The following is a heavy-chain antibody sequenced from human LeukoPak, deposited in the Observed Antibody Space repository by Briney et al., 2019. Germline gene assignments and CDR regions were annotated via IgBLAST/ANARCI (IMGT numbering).Heavy chain of an antibody. CDR2: MNPNSGKT. V-gene: IGHV1-8*01. D-gene: IGHD3-22*01. Sequence: ASVNVSCKASGYTFTSYDINWVRQATGQGLEWMGWMNPNSGKTGYAQKFQGRVTMTRDTSISTAYMELSSLRSEDTAVYYCATTNYYESSGYPGHWGQGTLVTVSS. CDR3: ATTNYYESSGYPGH. J-gene: IGHJ4*02. CDR1: GYTFTSYD.